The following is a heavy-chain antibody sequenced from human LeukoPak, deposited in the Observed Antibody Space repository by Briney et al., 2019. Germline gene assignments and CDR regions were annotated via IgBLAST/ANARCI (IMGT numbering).Heavy chain of an antibody. Sequence: GRSLRLSCAASGFTFSSYAMHWVRQAPGKGLEWVAVISYDGSNKYYADSVKGRFTISRDNSKNTLYLQMSSLRAEDTAVYYCASPSSPYYDFWSGYYFDWGQGTLVTVSS. D-gene: IGHD3-3*01. CDR2: ISYDGSNK. V-gene: IGHV3-30-3*01. J-gene: IGHJ4*02. CDR1: GFTFSSYA. CDR3: ASPSSPYYDFWSGYYFD.